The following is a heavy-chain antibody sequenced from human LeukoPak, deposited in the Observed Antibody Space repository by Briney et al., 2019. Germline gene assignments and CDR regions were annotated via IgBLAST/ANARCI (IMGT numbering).Heavy chain of an antibody. CDR2: ISSYNGNT. CDR3: ARAGDCSSTSCYGSGAFDI. D-gene: IGHD2-2*01. Sequence: GASVKVSCKASGYTFTSYGISWVRQAPGQGLEWMGWISSYNGNTNYAQKLQGRVTMTTDTSTSTAYMELRSLRSEDTAVYYCARAGDCSSTSCYGSGAFDIWGQGTMVTVSS. V-gene: IGHV1-18*01. J-gene: IGHJ3*02. CDR1: GYTFTSYG.